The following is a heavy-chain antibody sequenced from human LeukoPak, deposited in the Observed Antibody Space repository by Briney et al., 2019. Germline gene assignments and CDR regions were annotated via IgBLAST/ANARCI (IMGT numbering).Heavy chain of an antibody. D-gene: IGHD3-22*01. CDR2: IYYSGST. Sequence: SETLSLTCTVSGGSISSHYWSWIRQPPGKGLEWIGYIYYSGSTNYNPSLKSRVTISVDTSKNQFSLKLSSVTAADTAVYYCARGPRYYYDSSGYSYYYYYYYMDVWGKGTTVTVSS. V-gene: IGHV4-59*11. CDR1: GGSISSHY. J-gene: IGHJ6*03. CDR3: ARGPRYYYDSSGYSYYYYYYYMDV.